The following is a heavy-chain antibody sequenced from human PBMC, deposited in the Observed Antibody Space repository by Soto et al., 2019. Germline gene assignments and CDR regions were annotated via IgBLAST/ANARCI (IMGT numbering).Heavy chain of an antibody. D-gene: IGHD3-10*01. Sequence: PGGAPRLSCAASGFTFSRYALSWGPPGPGEGVEWVSAISGSGGSTYYADSVKGRFIISRDNSKNTLYLQMNSLRAEDTAVYYCAKDPRYYYGSAPGGAFDIWGQGTMVTVSS. CDR3: AKDPRYYYGSAPGGAFDI. J-gene: IGHJ3*02. V-gene: IGHV3-23*01. CDR2: ISGSGGST. CDR1: GFTFSRYA.